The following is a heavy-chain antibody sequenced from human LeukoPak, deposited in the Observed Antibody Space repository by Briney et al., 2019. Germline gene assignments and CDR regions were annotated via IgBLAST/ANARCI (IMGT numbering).Heavy chain of an antibody. V-gene: IGHV4-39*07. D-gene: IGHD6-19*01. Sequence: SETLSLTCTVSGDSISSSSYYSDWIRQPPGKGLEWIGTIYYSGSTYYNPSLKSRVIISIDTSKNQFSLKLSSVTAADTAIYFCAREISSDWYFDYWGQGTLVTVSS. J-gene: IGHJ4*02. CDR3: AREISSDWYFDY. CDR1: GDSISSSSYY. CDR2: IYYSGST.